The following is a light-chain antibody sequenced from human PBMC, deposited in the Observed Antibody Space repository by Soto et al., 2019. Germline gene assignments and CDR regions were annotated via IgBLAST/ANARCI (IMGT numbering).Light chain of an antibody. J-gene: IGKJ4*01. CDR3: QKYNSAPLT. CDR2: AAS. Sequence: QMNHFPASLSASVGYLDTITFRESLPISNYLAWYQQKPGKIPNLLIYAASTLQAGVPSRFSGSGSGTDFTLTISSLQPEDVAAYYCQKYNSAPLTFGGGTKVDIK. V-gene: IGKV1-27*01. CDR1: LPISNY.